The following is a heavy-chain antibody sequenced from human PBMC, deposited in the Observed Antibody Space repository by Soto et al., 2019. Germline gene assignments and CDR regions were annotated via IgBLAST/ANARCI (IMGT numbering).Heavy chain of an antibody. Sequence: QVPLQESGPGLVKPSETLSLTCTVSGGSISSYYWSWIRQPPGKGLEWIGYIYYSGGTNYNPSLKSRVTISVDTSKNQFSLKLSSVTAADTAVYYCAGYTSGWSFDYWGQGTLVTVSS. CDR2: IYYSGGT. CDR3: AGYTSGWSFDY. V-gene: IGHV4-59*01. CDR1: GGSISSYY. J-gene: IGHJ4*02. D-gene: IGHD6-19*01.